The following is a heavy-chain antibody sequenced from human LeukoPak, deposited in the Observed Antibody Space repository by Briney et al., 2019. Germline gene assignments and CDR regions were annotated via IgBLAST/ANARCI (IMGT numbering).Heavy chain of an antibody. Sequence: GGSLRLSCAASGFTFSSYGMNWVRQAPGKGLEWVAVIWYDGSNKYYADSVKGRFTISRDNSKNTLYLQMNSLRAEDTAVYYCARDKYRSYYYDSSGFPLDYWGQGTLVTVSS. CDR3: ARDKYRSYYYDSSGFPLDY. J-gene: IGHJ4*02. D-gene: IGHD3-22*01. CDR1: GFTFSSYG. V-gene: IGHV3-33*08. CDR2: IWYDGSNK.